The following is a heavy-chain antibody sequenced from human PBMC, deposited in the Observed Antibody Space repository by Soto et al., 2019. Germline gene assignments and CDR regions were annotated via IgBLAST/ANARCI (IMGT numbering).Heavy chain of an antibody. CDR1: GGAISGYY. V-gene: IGHV4-4*07. CDR3: ARGQRFSDWFDP. Sequence: SETLSLTCTVTGGAISGYYWTWIRQSDGEGLEWIGRIYSSGSTNYNPSLKSRVTISLGTSMNYFSLRLSSVTAADTAVYYCARGQRFSDWFDPWGQGTLVTVSS. CDR2: IYSSGST. J-gene: IGHJ5*02. D-gene: IGHD3-3*01.